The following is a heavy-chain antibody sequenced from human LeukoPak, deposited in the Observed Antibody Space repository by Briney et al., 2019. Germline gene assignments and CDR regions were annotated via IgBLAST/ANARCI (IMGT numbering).Heavy chain of an antibody. D-gene: IGHD3-22*01. J-gene: IGHJ3*01. V-gene: IGHV3-11*04. Sequence: GGSLRLSCAASGFTFSDYYMSWIRQAPGKGLEWVSYISSSGSTIYYADSVKGRFTIFGDNAKNSLYLQMNSLRAEDTAVYYCARARYYYDSSGYGPWGQGTMVTVSS. CDR3: ARARYYYDSSGYGP. CDR1: GFTFSDYY. CDR2: ISSSGSTI.